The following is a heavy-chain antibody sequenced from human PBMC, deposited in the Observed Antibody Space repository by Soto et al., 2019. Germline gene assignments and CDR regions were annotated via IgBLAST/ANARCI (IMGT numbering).Heavy chain of an antibody. J-gene: IGHJ6*02. CDR2: IWYDGSNK. V-gene: IGHV3-33*01. Sequence: QVQLVESGGGVVQPGRSLRLSCAASGFTFSSYGMHWVRQAPGKGLEWVAVIWYDGSNKYYADSVKGRFTISRVNSKNTLYLQMNSLRAEDTAVYYCARKRGYSSGWLYYYYGMDVWGQGTTVTVSS. CDR3: ARKRGYSSGWLYYYYGMDV. D-gene: IGHD6-19*01. CDR1: GFTFSSYG.